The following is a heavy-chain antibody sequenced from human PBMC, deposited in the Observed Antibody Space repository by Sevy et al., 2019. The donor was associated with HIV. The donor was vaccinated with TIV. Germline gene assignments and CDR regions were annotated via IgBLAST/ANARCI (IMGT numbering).Heavy chain of an antibody. CDR3: ARPVTPTLTTTYDAFDI. D-gene: IGHD4-17*01. CDR2: IWYDGSNK. CDR1: GFTFSSYG. J-gene: IGHJ3*02. V-gene: IGHV3-33*01. Sequence: GGSLRLSCAASGFTFSSYGMHCVRQAPGKGLEWVAVIWYDGSNKYYADSVKGRFTISRDNSNNTLYLQMNSLRAEDTALYYCARPVTPTLTTTYDAFDIWGQGTVVTVSS.